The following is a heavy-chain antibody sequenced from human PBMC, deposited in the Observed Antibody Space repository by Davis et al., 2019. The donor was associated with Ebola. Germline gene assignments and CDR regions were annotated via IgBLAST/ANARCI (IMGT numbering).Heavy chain of an antibody. CDR1: GYTFTSYG. CDR3: ASAVAATGWFDP. Sequence: ASVKVSCKASGYTFTSYGISWVRQAPGQGLEWMGWISAYNGNTNYAQKLQGRVTMTTDTSTSTAYMELRSLRSDDTAVYYCASAVAATGWFDPWGQGTLVTASS. CDR2: ISAYNGNT. V-gene: IGHV1-18*04. D-gene: IGHD2-15*01. J-gene: IGHJ5*02.